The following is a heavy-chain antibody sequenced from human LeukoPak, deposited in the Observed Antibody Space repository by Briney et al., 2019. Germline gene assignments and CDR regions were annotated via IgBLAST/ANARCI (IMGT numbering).Heavy chain of an antibody. CDR2: ISGSGGST. CDR1: GFTFSSYA. V-gene: IGHV3-23*01. J-gene: IGHJ4*02. CDR3: AGDLPYYYDSSFFDS. Sequence: PGGSLRLSCAASGFTFSSYALSWVRQAPGKGLEWVSAISGSGGSTYYADSVKGRFTISRDNSKNTLYLQMNSLRAEDTAVYYCAGDLPYYYDSSFFDSGGQEPLFTVSS. D-gene: IGHD3-22*01.